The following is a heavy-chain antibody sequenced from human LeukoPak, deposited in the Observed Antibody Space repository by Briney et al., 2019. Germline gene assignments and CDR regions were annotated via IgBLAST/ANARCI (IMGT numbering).Heavy chain of an antibody. CDR3: ARVGELVATITGPFDY. CDR2: ISSSSSYI. J-gene: IGHJ4*02. Sequence: PGGSLRLSCAASGFTFSSYSMNWVRQAPGKGLEWVSSISSSSSYIYYADSVKGRFTISRDNAKNSLYLQMNSLRAEDTAVYYCARVGELVATITGPFDYWGQGTLVTVSS. V-gene: IGHV3-21*04. D-gene: IGHD5-24*01. CDR1: GFTFSSYS.